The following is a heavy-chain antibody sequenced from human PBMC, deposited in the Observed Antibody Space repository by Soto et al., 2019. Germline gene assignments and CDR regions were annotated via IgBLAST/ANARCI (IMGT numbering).Heavy chain of an antibody. CDR2: MNPNSGNT. V-gene: IGHV1-8*01. J-gene: IGHJ5*02. CDR3: VRMASSGTLNWFDP. Sequence: ASVKVSCKASESTFMNYEIRWVRQATGQGLEWMGWMNPNSGNTGYALKFQGRVSMTRNTSIYTVYLELSSLASDDTAVYYCVRMASSGTLNWFDPWGQGTLVTVSS. CDR1: ESTFMNYE. D-gene: IGHD1-1*01.